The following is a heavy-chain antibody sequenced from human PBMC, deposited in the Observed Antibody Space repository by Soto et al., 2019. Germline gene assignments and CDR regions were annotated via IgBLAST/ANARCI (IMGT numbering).Heavy chain of an antibody. J-gene: IGHJ1*01. CDR3: ARGAGTIGFWSGSHLQH. CDR1: GGSISSGGYY. Sequence: QVQLQESGPGLVKPSQTLSLTCTVSGGSISSGGYYWSWIRQHPGKGLEWIGYIYYSGSTFYNPSLKSRVTISVDTSKNQFSLKLSSATAADTAVYYCARGAGTIGFWSGSHLQHWGQGTLVTVSS. CDR2: IYYSGST. V-gene: IGHV4-31*03. D-gene: IGHD3-3*01.